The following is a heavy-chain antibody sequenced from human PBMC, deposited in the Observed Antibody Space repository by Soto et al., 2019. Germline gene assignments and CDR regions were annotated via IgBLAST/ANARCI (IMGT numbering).Heavy chain of an antibody. V-gene: IGHV1-3*01. Sequence: QVQLVQSGAEVKKPGASVKVSCKASGYTFTSYAMRWVRQAPGQRLEWMGWINAGTGNTKYSQKFQGRVTITRDTSASTAYMELSSLRSEDTAVYYCARGPGGPDGPGDYWGQGTLVTVSS. J-gene: IGHJ4*02. CDR2: INAGTGNT. D-gene: IGHD2-15*01. CDR1: GYTFTSYA. CDR3: ARGPGGPDGPGDY.